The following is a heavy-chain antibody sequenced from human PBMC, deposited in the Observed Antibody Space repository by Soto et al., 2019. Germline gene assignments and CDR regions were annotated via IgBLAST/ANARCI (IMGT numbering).Heavy chain of an antibody. V-gene: IGHV3-48*02. CDR3: AREEMLAAGTAMIRWFDP. Sequence: EVQLVESGGGLVQPGGSLRLSCAASGFTFSSYSMNWVHQAPGKGLEWVSYISSSSSTIYYADSVKGRFTISRDNAKNSLYLQMNSLRDEDTAVYYCAREEMLAAGTAMIRWFDPWGQGTLVTVSS. CDR1: GFTFSSYS. D-gene: IGHD6-13*01. J-gene: IGHJ5*02. CDR2: ISSSSSTI.